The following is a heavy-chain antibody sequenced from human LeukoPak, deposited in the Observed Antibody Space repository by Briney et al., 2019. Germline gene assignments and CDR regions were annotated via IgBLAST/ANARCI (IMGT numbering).Heavy chain of an antibody. CDR3: ARSGLDLDY. V-gene: IGHV3-48*03. Sequence: GGSLRLSCAASGFTFSSYEMNWVRQAPGKGLEWVSYISSSDSTIYYADSVKGRFTISRDNAKNLLYLQMNSLRAEDTAVYYCARSGLDLDYWGQGTLVTVSS. D-gene: IGHD3-10*01. CDR1: GFTFSSYE. J-gene: IGHJ4*02. CDR2: ISSSDSTI.